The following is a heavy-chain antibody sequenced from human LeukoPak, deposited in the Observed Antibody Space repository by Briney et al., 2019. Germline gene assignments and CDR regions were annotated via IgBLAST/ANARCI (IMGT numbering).Heavy chain of an antibody. Sequence: GASVKVSCKASGYTFSGYYMHWVRQAPGKGLEWMGCINPYSGGTNYAQHVQGRVTMTSDTAISTAYMELSRLRADDTAVYYCARRDRKSVVVGAAHYYGMDVWSQGTTVTVSS. D-gene: IGHD2-15*01. V-gene: IGHV1-2*02. J-gene: IGHJ6*02. CDR2: INPYSGGT. CDR3: ARRDRKSVVVGAAHYYGMDV. CDR1: GYTFSGYY.